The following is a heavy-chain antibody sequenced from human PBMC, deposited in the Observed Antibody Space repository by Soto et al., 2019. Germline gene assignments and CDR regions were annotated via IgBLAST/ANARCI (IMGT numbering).Heavy chain of an antibody. CDR1: GGSFSGYY. D-gene: IGHD6-19*01. V-gene: IGHV4-34*01. CDR3: ARGERYSSGWYKGNGFDP. Sequence: SETLSLTCAVYGGSFSGYYWSWIRQPPGKGLEWIGEINHSGSTNYNPSLKSRVTISVDTSKNQFSLKLSSVTAADTAVYYCARGERYSSGWYKGNGFDPWGQGTLVTVSS. CDR2: INHSGST. J-gene: IGHJ5*02.